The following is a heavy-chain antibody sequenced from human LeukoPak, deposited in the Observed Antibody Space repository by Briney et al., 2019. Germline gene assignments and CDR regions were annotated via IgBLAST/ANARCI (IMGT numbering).Heavy chain of an antibody. CDR2: TYYRSKWYN. J-gene: IGHJ3*02. Sequence: SQTLSLTCAISGDSVSSNSAAWNWIRQSPSRGLEWLGRTYYRSKWYNDYAVSVKSRITINADTSKNQFSLQLNSVTPEDTAVYYCARVNRCSSTSCHAAYAFDIWGQGTMVTVSS. CDR3: ARVNRCSSTSCHAAYAFDI. V-gene: IGHV6-1*01. D-gene: IGHD2-2*01. CDR1: GDSVSSNSAA.